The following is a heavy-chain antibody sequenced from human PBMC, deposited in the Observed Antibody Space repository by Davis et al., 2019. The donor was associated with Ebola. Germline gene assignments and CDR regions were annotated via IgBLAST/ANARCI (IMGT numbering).Heavy chain of an antibody. CDR3: ATLTFGGVIVKEENY. V-gene: IGHV3-21*01. CDR2: ISSSSSYI. J-gene: IGHJ4*02. Sequence: PGGSLRLSCAASGFTFSSYSMNWVRQAPGKGLEWVSSISSSSSYIYYADSVKGRFTISRDNAKNSLYLQMNSLRAEDTAVYYCATLTFGGVIVKEENYWGQGTLVTVSS. D-gene: IGHD3-16*02. CDR1: GFTFSSYS.